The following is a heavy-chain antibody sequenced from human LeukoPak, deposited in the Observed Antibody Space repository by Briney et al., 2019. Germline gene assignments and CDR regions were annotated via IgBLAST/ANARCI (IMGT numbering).Heavy chain of an antibody. CDR2: INHSGST. J-gene: IGHJ5*02. V-gene: IGHV4-34*01. D-gene: IGHD3-16*01. Sequence: PSETLSLTCAVYGGSSSGYYWSWIRQPPGKGLEWIGEINHSGSTNYNPSLKSRVTISVDTSKNQFSLKLSSVTAADTAVYYCASRRITLNWFDPWGQGTLVTVSS. CDR3: ASRRITLNWFDP. CDR1: GGSSSGYY.